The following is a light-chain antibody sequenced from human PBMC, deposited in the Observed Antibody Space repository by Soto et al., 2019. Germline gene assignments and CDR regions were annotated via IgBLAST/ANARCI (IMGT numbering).Light chain of an antibody. CDR2: EVT. CDR3: SSYAGRDIWV. Sequence: QSVLTQPPSASGSRGQSVTISCTGTSVDINYVSWFQQHPGKAPKLIICEVTKRPSGVPDRFSGSKSGNTASLTVSGLQDDDEADYYCSSYAGRDIWVFGGVTKVTVL. V-gene: IGLV2-8*01. J-gene: IGLJ3*02. CDR1: SVDINY.